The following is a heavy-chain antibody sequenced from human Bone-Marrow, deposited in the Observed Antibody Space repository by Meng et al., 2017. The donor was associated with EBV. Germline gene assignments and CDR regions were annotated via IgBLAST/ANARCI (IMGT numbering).Heavy chain of an antibody. CDR3: LLQVQDDDY. V-gene: IGHV4-4*02. CDR2: IYHSGST. CDR1: GGAIHSSTW. J-gene: IGHJ4*02. Sequence: QVRLVGSVQGLVKPSRPLSRHCAVSGGAIHSSTWWSWVRQPPGKGLEWIGEIYHSGSTNYNPSLKSRVTISVDKSKNQFSLKLSSVTAADTAVYYCLLQVQDDDYWGQGTLVTVSS. D-gene: IGHD1-1*01.